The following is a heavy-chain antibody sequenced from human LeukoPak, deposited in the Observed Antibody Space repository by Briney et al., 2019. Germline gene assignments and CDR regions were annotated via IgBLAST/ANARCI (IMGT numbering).Heavy chain of an antibody. Sequence: SETLSLTCTVSGGSISSGGYYWSWIRQHPGKGLEWIGYIYYSGSTYYNPSLKSRVTISVDTSKNQFSLKLSSVTAADTAVYYCARDTRILEVRYWYFDLWGRGTLVTASS. CDR2: IYYSGST. V-gene: IGHV4-31*03. D-gene: IGHD2-21*01. CDR3: ARDTRILEVRYWYFDL. J-gene: IGHJ2*01. CDR1: GGSISSGGYY.